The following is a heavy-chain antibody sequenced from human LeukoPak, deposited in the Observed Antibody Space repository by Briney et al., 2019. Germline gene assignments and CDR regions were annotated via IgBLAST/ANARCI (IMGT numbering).Heavy chain of an antibody. CDR2: ISYDGSNK. J-gene: IGHJ4*02. CDR3: ARVTQDY. Sequence: GGSLRLSCAASGFTFSSYAMHWVRQAPGKGLEWVAVISYDGSNKYYADSVKGRFTISRDNSKNTLYLQMNSLRAEDTAVYYCARVTQDYGAQETLVTVPS. V-gene: IGHV3-30*04. CDR1: GFTFSSYA.